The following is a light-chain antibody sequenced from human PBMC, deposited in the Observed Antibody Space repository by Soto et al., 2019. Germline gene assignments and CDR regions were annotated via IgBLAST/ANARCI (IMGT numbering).Light chain of an antibody. J-gene: IGLJ1*01. CDR1: SSDVGGYNA. CDR3: SSYRYSNTPCV. Sequence: QSVLTQPASVSGSPGQSITISCTGTSSDVGGYNAVSWYQQHQGEVPKLIIYDVSNRPSGVSNRFSGSKSGNTASLTISGLQVEDEADYYCSSYRYSNTPCVFGPGTKLTVL. V-gene: IGLV2-14*01. CDR2: DVS.